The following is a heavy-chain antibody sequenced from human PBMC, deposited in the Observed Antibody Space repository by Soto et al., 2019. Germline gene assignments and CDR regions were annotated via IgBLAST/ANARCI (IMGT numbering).Heavy chain of an antibody. J-gene: IGHJ6*02. CDR3: ARWGVAAAGTSGTYYYYYGMDV. CDR1: GGSFSGYY. CDR2: INHGGST. V-gene: IGHV4-34*01. Sequence: PSETLSLTCAVYGGSFSGYYWSWIRQPPGKGLEWTGEINHGGSTNYNPSLKSRVTISVDTSKNQFSLKLSSVTAADTAVYYCARWGVAAAGTSGTYYYYYGMDVWGQGTTVTVSS. D-gene: IGHD6-13*01.